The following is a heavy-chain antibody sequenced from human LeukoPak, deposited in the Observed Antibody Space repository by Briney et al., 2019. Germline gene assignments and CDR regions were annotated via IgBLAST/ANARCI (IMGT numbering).Heavy chain of an antibody. J-gene: IGHJ4*02. CDR1: GFTISSNY. CDR3: AGYLRYFDWSYDY. CDR2: IYSGGST. Sequence: GGSLRLSCAASGFTISSNYMSWVRQAPGKGLEWVSVIYSGGSTYYADSVKGRFTISGDNSKNTLYLQMNSLRAEDTAVYYCAGYLRYFDWSYDYWGQGTLVTVSS. D-gene: IGHD3-9*01. V-gene: IGHV3-66*02.